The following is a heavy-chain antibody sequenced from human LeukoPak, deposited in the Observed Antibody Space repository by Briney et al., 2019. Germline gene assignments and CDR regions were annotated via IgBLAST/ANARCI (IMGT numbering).Heavy chain of an antibody. J-gene: IGHJ4*02. Sequence: PSETLSLTCAVYGGSFSGYYWSWIRQPPRKGLEWIGEINHSGSTNYNPSLKSRVTISVDTSKNQFSLKLSSVTAADTAVYYCARARGGIQFGYWGQGTLVTVSS. CDR1: GGSFSGYY. CDR3: ARARGGIQFGY. V-gene: IGHV4-34*01. D-gene: IGHD3-16*01. CDR2: INHSGST.